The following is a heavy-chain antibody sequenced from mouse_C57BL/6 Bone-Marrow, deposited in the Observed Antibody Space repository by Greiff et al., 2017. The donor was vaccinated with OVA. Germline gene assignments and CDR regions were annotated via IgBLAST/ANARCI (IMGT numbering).Heavy chain of an antibody. V-gene: IGHV5-4*03. CDR2: ISDGGSYT. J-gene: IGHJ3*01. D-gene: IGHD2-1*01. CDR3: ARVAYGNWDAY. CDR1: GFTFSSYA. Sequence: EVKLMESGGGLVKPGGSLKLSCAASGFTFSSYAMSWVRQTPEKRLEWVATISDGGSYTNYPDNVKGRFTISRDNAKNNLYMQMSHLKSEDTAVYYCARVAYGNWDAYWGQGTLVTVSA.